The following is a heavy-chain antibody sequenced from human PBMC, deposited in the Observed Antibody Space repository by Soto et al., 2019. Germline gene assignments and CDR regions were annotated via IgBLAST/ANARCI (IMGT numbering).Heavy chain of an antibody. CDR1: GFTFSRHA. CDR2: ISRDGSYI. CDR3: ARTRNGGVADSFDS. D-gene: IGHD3-3*01. Sequence: HPGGSLRVSCAASGFTFSRHAIHWVRLIPGRGLEWVLAISRDGSYIYYTDSVKGRFTVSRDNSKNTVFVQMNRLIPDDTALYFCARTRNGGVADSFDSWGQGTRVTVSS. V-gene: IGHV3-30*04. J-gene: IGHJ5*01.